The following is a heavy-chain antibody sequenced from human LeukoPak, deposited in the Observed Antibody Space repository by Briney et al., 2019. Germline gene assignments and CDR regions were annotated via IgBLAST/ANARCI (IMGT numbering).Heavy chain of an antibody. J-gene: IGHJ4*02. CDR2: INPNIGGT. D-gene: IGHD5-18*01. Sequence: GASVKVSCKASGYSFTGYYIHWVRQAPGQGLEWMGWINPNIGGTNFAQKFQDRVTMTMDTSISTACMELSRLRSDDTAVYYCSRSVLGYSYFDYWGQGILVTVSS. CDR1: GYSFTGYY. V-gene: IGHV1-2*02. CDR3: SRSVLGYSYFDY.